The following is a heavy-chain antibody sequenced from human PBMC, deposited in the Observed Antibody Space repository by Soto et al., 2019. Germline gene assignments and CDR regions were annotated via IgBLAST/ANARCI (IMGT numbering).Heavy chain of an antibody. V-gene: IGHV3-30*18. CDR1: GFTFSAFP. D-gene: IGHD3-10*01. CDR3: TKGVVREPAYFDS. Sequence: QVQLVESGGGVVQFGRSLRLSCAVSGFTFSAFPMFWVRQAPGKGLEWVAFISYDGRNEDYADSVKGRFTISRDNSKNTLYLQVNSLSSEDTAVYYCTKGVVREPAYFDSWGQGTLVTVSS. J-gene: IGHJ4*02. CDR2: ISYDGRNE.